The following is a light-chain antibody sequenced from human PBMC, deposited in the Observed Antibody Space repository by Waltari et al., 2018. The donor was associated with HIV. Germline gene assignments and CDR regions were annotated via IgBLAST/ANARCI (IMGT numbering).Light chain of an antibody. Sequence: EIVLTQSPGTLSLSPGERATLSCRASQSVSSSYLAWFQQKPGQAPRLLIYDASDRATGIPARFSGSGSGTDFTLTISSLEPEDFAVYYCQHRSNWPPLFTFGPGTKVDIK. CDR1: QSVSSSY. CDR3: QHRSNWPPLFT. J-gene: IGKJ3*01. CDR2: DAS. V-gene: IGKV3D-20*02.